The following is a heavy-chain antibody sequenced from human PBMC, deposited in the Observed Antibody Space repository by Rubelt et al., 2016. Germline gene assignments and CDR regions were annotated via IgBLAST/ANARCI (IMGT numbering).Heavy chain of an antibody. CDR3: ARDHCVSSTCYLDY. CDR2: INPNSGGT. D-gene: IGHD2-2*01. J-gene: IGHJ4*02. V-gene: IGHV1-2*02. CDR1: GYTFSGYY. Sequence: QVQLVQSGAEVKKPGASVKVSCKASGYTFSGYYMHWVRQAPGQGLEWVGWINPNSGGTNYTQKFQGRVTMTTATSITPAYMELKTLISDDTAVDYCARDHCVSSTCYLDYWGQGTLVTVSS.